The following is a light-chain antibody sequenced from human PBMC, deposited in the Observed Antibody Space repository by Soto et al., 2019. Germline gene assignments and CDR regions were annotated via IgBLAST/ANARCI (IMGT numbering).Light chain of an antibody. CDR3: NSYEGSSNV. Sequence: QSVLAQPPSASGSPGQSVAISCTGTSSDVGGYNYVSWYQQHPGKAPKLMIYEVNKRPSGVPDRFSGSKSGNTASLTVSGLQAEDGADYYCNSYEGSSNVFGNGTKVTV. V-gene: IGLV2-8*01. CDR2: EVN. J-gene: IGLJ1*01. CDR1: SSDVGGYNY.